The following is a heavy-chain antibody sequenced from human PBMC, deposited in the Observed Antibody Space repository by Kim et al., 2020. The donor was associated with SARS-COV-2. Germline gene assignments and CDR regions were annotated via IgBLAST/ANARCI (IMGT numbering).Heavy chain of an antibody. D-gene: IGHD3-3*01. Sequence: YADSVKGRFTISRDNSKNTLYLQMSSLRAEDTAVYYCVADYDLRYYFDYWGQGTLVTVSS. J-gene: IGHJ4*02. CDR3: VADYDLRYYFDY. V-gene: IGHV3-64D*09.